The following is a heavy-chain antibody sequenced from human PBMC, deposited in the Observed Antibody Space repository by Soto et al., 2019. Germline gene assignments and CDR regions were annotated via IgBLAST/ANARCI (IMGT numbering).Heavy chain of an antibody. CDR3: ARDPLGITGTTGWFDP. CDR1: GFTFSSYS. CDR2: ISSSSSYI. V-gene: IGHV3-21*01. J-gene: IGHJ5*02. D-gene: IGHD1-7*01. Sequence: GGSLRLSCAASGFTFSSYSMNWVRQAPGKGLEWVSSISSSSSYIYYADSVKGRFTISRDNAKNSLYLQMNSLRAEDTAVYYCARDPLGITGTTGWFDPWGQGTLVTVSS.